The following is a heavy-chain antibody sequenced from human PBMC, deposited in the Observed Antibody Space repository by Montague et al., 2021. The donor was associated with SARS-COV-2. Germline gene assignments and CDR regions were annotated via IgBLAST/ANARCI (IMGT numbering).Heavy chain of an antibody. CDR2: IFHSGIT. J-gene: IGHJ5*02. CDR3: ARTEYNWNDWFDP. D-gene: IGHD1-20*01. CDR1: GGSISSYY. V-gene: IGHV4-59*13. Sequence: SETLSLTCSVSGGSISSYYWSWIRQSPGKGLEWIGYIFHSGITDYNPSLKSRGTISVDMSKNQFSLQLNSVTAADSAVYYRARTEYNWNDWFDPWGQGTLVTVSS.